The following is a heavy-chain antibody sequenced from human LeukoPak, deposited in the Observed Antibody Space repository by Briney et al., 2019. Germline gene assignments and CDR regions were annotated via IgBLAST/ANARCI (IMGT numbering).Heavy chain of an antibody. CDR1: GFSFSSYE. D-gene: IGHD4-17*01. CDR2: FRGSGGAT. CDR3: AKGRRFYGEYYLDY. Sequence: GSLRLSCAASGFSFSSYEMNWVRQAPGKGLEWISVFRGSGGATFYAASVEGRFTISSDNSHNTLYLQMNSLRAEDTAVYYCAKGRRFYGEYYLDYWGQGTLVTVSS. J-gene: IGHJ4*02. V-gene: IGHV3-23*01.